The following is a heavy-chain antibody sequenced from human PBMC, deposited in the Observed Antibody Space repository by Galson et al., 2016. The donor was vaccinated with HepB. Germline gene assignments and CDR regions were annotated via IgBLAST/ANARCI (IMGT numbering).Heavy chain of an antibody. CDR3: ARDRRTGNSLDAFDL. CDR2: IRQDGGAK. V-gene: IGHV3-7*03. Sequence: SLRLSCAASRFTFSNFWMSWVRQAPGSGLEWVANIRQDGGAKYYAASVKGRFTISRDNGKNSLYLQMTSLRAEDTAVYYCARDRRTGNSLDAFDLWGRGTVVTVSS. CDR1: RFTFSNFW. D-gene: IGHD3/OR15-3a*01. J-gene: IGHJ3*01.